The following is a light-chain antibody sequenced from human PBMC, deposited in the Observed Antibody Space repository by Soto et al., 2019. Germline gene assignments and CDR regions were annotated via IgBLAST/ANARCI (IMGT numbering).Light chain of an antibody. CDR3: QQSYRTPGT. J-gene: IGKJ1*01. CDR2: AAS. Sequence: DIQMTQSPSSLSASVGDRVTITCRASQSISSYLNWYQQKPGKAPKLLIYAASSLQSGVPSRFSGSGSGTDFTLTISSLQPEDVATYYCQQSYRTPGTFGQGTKVEIK. CDR1: QSISSY. V-gene: IGKV1-39*01.